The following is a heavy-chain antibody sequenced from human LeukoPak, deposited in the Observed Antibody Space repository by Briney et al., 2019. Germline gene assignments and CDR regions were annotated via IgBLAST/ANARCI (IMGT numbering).Heavy chain of an antibody. CDR3: ARGSDSSGPGETNYFDY. J-gene: IGHJ4*02. V-gene: IGHV3-21*01. CDR2: ITSSSSYI. CDR1: GFTFSSYS. Sequence: GGSLRLSCAASGFTFSSYSMSWVRQAPGKGLEWVSSITSSSSYIYNADSVKGRFTISRDNAKNSLYLQMNSLRAEDTAVYYCARGSDSSGPGETNYFDYWGQGTLVTVSS. D-gene: IGHD3-10*01.